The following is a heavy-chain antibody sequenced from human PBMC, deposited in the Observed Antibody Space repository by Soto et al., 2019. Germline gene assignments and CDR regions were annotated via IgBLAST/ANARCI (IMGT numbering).Heavy chain of an antibody. J-gene: IGHJ6*02. CDR3: ARDWNYYGPYNYGMDV. CDR1: GGSISSGGYY. D-gene: IGHD1-7*01. V-gene: IGHV4-31*01. Sequence: QVQLQESGPGLVKPSQTLSLTCTVSGGSISSGGYYWSWIRQHPGKGLEWIGYIYYSGDTYYNPSLKRPVIISVDTSKNQFSLKLTSVSAADTAVYYCARDWNYYGPYNYGMDVWGQGTTVTVSS. CDR2: IYYSGDT.